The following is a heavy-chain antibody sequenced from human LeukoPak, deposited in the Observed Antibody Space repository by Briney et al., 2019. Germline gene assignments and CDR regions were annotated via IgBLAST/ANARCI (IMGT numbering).Heavy chain of an antibody. V-gene: IGHV3-11*05. Sequence: KTGGSLRLSCAASGFTFSDYYMSWIRQAPGKGLEWVSCITSSSSYTNYADSVKGRFTISRDNAKNSLYLQMNSLRAEDTAVYYCARVYSYDSTGYFDYYFDYWGQGTLVTVSS. CDR3: ARVYSYDSTGYFDYYFDY. D-gene: IGHD3-22*01. CDR1: GFTFSDYY. CDR2: ITSSSSYT. J-gene: IGHJ4*02.